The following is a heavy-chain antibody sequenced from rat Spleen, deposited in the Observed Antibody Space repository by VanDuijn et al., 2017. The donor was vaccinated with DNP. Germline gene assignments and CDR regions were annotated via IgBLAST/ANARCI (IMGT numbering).Heavy chain of an antibody. Sequence: EVQLVESGGGLVQPGRSLKLSCAASGFTFSDYAMAWVRQAPKKGLEWVATISYDGSRTYYRDSVKGRFTISRDNAKSTLYLQMDSLRSEDTATYYCARDITTDYWYFDFWGPGTMVTVSS. D-gene: IGHD1-10*01. V-gene: IGHV5-17*01. CDR1: GFTFSDYA. CDR3: ARDITTDYWYFDF. CDR2: ISYDGSRT. J-gene: IGHJ1*01.